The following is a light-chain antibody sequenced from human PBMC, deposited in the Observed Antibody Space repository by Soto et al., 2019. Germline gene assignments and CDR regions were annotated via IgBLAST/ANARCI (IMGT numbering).Light chain of an antibody. Sequence: DIVMTQSPLSLPVTPGEPASISCRSSQSLLHSNGYNYLDWYLQKPGXYPXLLIYLGSNRASGVHDRFSGSGSGTDFTLKISRVEAEDVGVYYCMQALQTRTFGQGTKVDIK. V-gene: IGKV2-28*01. J-gene: IGKJ1*01. CDR1: QSLLHSNGYNY. CDR3: MQALQTRT. CDR2: LGS.